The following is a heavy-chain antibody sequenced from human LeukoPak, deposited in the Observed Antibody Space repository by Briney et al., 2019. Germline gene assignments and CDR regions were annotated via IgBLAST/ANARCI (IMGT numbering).Heavy chain of an antibody. CDR2: IWYDGSNK. J-gene: IGHJ4*02. D-gene: IGHD1-26*01. Sequence: PGRSLRLSCAASGFTFSSYGMHWVRQAPGKGLEWVAVIWYDGSNKYYADSVKGRFTISRDNSKNTLYLQMNSLRAEDTAVYYCARDKSRRWELLYYFDYWGQGTLVTVSS. CDR3: ARDKSRRWELLYYFDY. CDR1: GFTFSSYG. V-gene: IGHV3-33*01.